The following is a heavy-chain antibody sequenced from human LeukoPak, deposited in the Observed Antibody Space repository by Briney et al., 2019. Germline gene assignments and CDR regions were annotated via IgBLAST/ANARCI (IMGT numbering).Heavy chain of an antibody. V-gene: IGHV1-46*01. CDR1: GYTFTSYY. Sequence: ASVKVSCKASGYTFTSYYMHWVRQAPGQGLEWMGIINPSGGSTSYAQKFQGRVTMTRDTSTSTVYMELSSLRSEDTAVYYCAARANLDAFDIWGQGTMVTVSS. CDR3: AARANLDAFDI. J-gene: IGHJ3*02. CDR2: INPSGGST.